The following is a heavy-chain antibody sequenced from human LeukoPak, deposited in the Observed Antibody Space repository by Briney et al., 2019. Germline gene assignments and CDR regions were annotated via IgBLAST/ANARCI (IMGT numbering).Heavy chain of an antibody. CDR1: GFTFDDYA. J-gene: IGHJ4*02. CDR3: AKDLDLRFLEWSMGY. V-gene: IGHV3-43D*03. Sequence: GGSLRLSCAASGFTFDDYAMHWVRQAPGKGLEWVSLISWDGGSTYYADSVKGRFTISRENAKNSLYLQMNSLRAGDTAVYYCAKDLDLRFLEWSMGYWGQGTLVTVSS. CDR2: ISWDGGST. D-gene: IGHD3-3*01.